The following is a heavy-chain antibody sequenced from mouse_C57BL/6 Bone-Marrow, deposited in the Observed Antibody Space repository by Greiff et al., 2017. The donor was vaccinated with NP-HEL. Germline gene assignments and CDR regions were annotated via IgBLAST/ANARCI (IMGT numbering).Heavy chain of an antibody. CDR2: INPGSGGT. CDR1: GYAFTNYL. Sequence: QVQLQQSGAELVRPGTSVKVSCKASGYAFTNYLIEWVKQRPGQGLEWIGVINPGSGGTNYNEKFKGKATLTADKSSSTAYMQLSSLTSEDSAVYFCASNFVYWGQGTLVTVSA. J-gene: IGHJ3*01. CDR3: ASNFVY. V-gene: IGHV1-54*01.